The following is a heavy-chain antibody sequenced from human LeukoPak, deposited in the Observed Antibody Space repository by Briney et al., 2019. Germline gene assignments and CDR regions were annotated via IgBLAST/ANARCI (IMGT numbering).Heavy chain of an antibody. CDR3: ARLPASSVVAFDY. V-gene: IGHV4-39*07. CDR1: GGSISSSSYY. J-gene: IGHJ4*02. CDR2: IYYSGST. Sequence: PSETLSLTCTVSGGSISSSSYYWGWIRQPPGKGLEWIGSIYYSGSTYYNPSLKSRVTISVDTSKNQFSLKLSSVTAADTAVYYCARLPASSVVAFDYWGQGTLVTVSS. D-gene: IGHD2-2*01.